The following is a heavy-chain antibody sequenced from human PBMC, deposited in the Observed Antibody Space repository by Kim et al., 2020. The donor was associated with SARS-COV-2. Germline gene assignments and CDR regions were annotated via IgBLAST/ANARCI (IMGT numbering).Heavy chain of an antibody. D-gene: IGHD3-10*01. J-gene: IGHJ5*02. CDR3: ARDWRRFGHNWFDP. CDR1: GGTFSSYA. CDR2: IIPIFGTA. Sequence: SVKVSCKASGGTFSSYAISWVRQAPGQGLEWMGGIIPIFGTANYAQKFQGRVTITADESTSTAYMELSSLRSEDTAVYYCARDWRRFGHNWFDPWGQGTLVTVSS. V-gene: IGHV1-69*13.